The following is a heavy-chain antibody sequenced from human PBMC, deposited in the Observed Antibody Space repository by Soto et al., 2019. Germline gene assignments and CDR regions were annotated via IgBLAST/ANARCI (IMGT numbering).Heavy chain of an antibody. D-gene: IGHD6-13*01. J-gene: IGHJ4*02. CDR1: GCSISSNY. CDR3: ARYRREAVAGYTLDN. Sequence: PXETLCLTCTVSGCSISSNYWTWIRQPPGKGLEWIGYVYNSGSTNYNPSLKSRVTISEDTSKSHFSLKVNSMTAADTAVYYCARYRREAVAGYTLDNWGQGILVTVSS. V-gene: IGHV4-59*01. CDR2: VYNSGST.